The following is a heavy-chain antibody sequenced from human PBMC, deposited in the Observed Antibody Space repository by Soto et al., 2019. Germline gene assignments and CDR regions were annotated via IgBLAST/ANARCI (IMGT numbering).Heavy chain of an antibody. D-gene: IGHD2-2*01. CDR1: GGSLSGYY. CDR3: AREGVVPAGPLYYFDC. J-gene: IGHJ4*02. V-gene: IGHV4-34*01. Sequence: QVQLQQWGAGLLKPSETLSLTCGVSGGSLSGYYWSWIRQPPGKGLEWIGEINHNGITNYNPSLKSRVTLSRDMSKNQFSLTLTSVTAADTAVYFCAREGVVPAGPLYYFDCWDQGNLVTVSS. CDR2: INHNGIT.